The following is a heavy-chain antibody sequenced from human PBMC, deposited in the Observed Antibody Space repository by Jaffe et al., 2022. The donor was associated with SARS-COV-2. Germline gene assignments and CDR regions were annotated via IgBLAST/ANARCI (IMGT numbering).Heavy chain of an antibody. CDR1: GFTFSDCY. J-gene: IGHJ6*02. Sequence: QVQLVESGGGLVKPGGSLRLSCAASGFTFSDCYMSWIRQAPGKGLEWVSYISTTGNAIYYADSVKGRFAISRDNAKNSLYLQMNSLRAEDTAVYYCARDIGRVWLQGIGNSYSYGIDVWGQGTTVTVSS. D-gene: IGHD5-18*01. CDR3: ARDIGRVWLQGIGNSYSYGIDV. CDR2: ISTTGNAI. V-gene: IGHV3-11*01.